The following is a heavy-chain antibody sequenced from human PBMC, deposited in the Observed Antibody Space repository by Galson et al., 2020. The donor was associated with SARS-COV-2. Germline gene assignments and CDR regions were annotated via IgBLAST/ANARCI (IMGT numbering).Heavy chain of an antibody. CDR2: IYYSGST. D-gene: IGHD2-21*02. CDR1: GGSISSGDYY. Sequence: ASETLSLTCTVSGGSISSGDYYWSWIRQPPGKGLEWIGYIYYSGSTYYNPSLKSRVTISVDTSKNQFSLKLSSVTAADTAVYYCARDQTKHAVVTGYYYYYGMDVWGQGTTVTVSS. J-gene: IGHJ6*02. CDR3: ARDQTKHAVVTGYYYYYGMDV. V-gene: IGHV4-30-4*01.